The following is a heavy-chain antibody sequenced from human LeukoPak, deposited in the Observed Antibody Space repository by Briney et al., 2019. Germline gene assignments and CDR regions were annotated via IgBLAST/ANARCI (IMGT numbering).Heavy chain of an antibody. V-gene: IGHV1-18*01. Sequence: DSVQVSCKASGYTFTSYGISWVRQAPGQGLQWMGWISGYNGNTNYAQKLQGRVTMTTDTSTSTAYMELRSLRSDDTAVYYCARAGISAYYYYMDVWGKGTTVTVSS. J-gene: IGHJ6*03. D-gene: IGHD6-25*01. CDR3: ARAGISAYYYYMDV. CDR1: GYTFTSYG. CDR2: ISGYNGNT.